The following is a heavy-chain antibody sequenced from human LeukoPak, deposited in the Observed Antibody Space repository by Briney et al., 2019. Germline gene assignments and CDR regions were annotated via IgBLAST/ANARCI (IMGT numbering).Heavy chain of an antibody. CDR1: GGSFSGYY. J-gene: IGHJ4*02. Sequence: PSETLSLTCAVYGGSFSGYYWSWIRQPPGKGLEWIGEINHSGSTNYNPSLKSRVTISVDTSKNQFSLKLSSVTAADTAVYYCARGSALNVFGVVVIFFGRTTFDYWGQGTLVTVSS. D-gene: IGHD3-3*01. CDR2: INHSGST. V-gene: IGHV4-34*01. CDR3: ARGSALNVFGVVVIFFGRTTFDY.